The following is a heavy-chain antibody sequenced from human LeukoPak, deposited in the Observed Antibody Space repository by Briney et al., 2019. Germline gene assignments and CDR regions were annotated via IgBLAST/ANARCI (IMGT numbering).Heavy chain of an antibody. CDR1: GFTFSRFT. CDR2: ISDSGGST. CDR3: AKRDTTY. D-gene: IGHD1-26*01. Sequence: PGGSLRLSCAASGFTFSRFTISWVRQAPGRGLEWVSAISDSGGSTYYADSVKGRFTISRDNSKNTLYLQMNSLRAEDTAIYYCAKRDTTYWGQGTLVTVSS. V-gene: IGHV3-23*01. J-gene: IGHJ4*02.